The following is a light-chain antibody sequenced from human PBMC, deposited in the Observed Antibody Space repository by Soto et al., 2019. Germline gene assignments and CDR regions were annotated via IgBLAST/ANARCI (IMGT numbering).Light chain of an antibody. J-gene: IGKJ4*01. CDR3: MQALQTRLT. CDR2: LGS. Sequence: DIVMTQSPLSLPVTPGEPASISCRSSQSLLHSNGYNYLDWYLQKPGQSPQLLIYLGSNRASGVPDRFSGSGSGTAFTLKIRRVEAEDVGVYYCMQALQTRLTFGGGTKVEIK. V-gene: IGKV2-28*01. CDR1: QSLLHSNGYNY.